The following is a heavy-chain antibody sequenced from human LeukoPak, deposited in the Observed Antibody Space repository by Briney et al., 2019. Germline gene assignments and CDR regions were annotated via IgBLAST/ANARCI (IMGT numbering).Heavy chain of an antibody. V-gene: IGHV1-2*02. Sequence: ASVKVSCKASGYIFTGYYMHWVRQAPGQGLEWMGWINPNSGDTNYAQKFQGRVTMTRDTSISAAYMELSRLRSDDTAVYYCARVRYRLAETYIDYWGQGTLVTVSS. D-gene: IGHD3-16*01. J-gene: IGHJ4*02. CDR2: INPNSGDT. CDR3: ARVRYRLAETYIDY. CDR1: GYIFTGYY.